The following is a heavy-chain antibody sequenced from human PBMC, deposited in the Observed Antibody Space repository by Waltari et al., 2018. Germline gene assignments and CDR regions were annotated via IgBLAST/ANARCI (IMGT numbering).Heavy chain of an antibody. CDR2: IYTRGST. V-gene: IGHV4-4*07. CDR3: ARDQDIVATKSGYYYYGMDV. CDR1: GGSISSYY. J-gene: IGHJ6*02. Sequence: QVQLQESGPGLVKPSETLSLTCTVSGGSISSYYRSWIRQPAGKGREWIGRIYTRGSTNYNPSLKSRVTMSVDTSKNQFSLKLSSVTAADTAVYYCARDQDIVATKSGYYYYGMDVWGQGTTVTVSS. D-gene: IGHD5-12*01.